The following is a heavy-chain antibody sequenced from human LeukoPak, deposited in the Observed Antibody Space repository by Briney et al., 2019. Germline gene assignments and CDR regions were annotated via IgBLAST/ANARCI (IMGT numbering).Heavy chain of an antibody. CDR3: AKDVGATRGYYFDY. CDR2: ISNSGGNT. CDR1: KFTFSNYA. J-gene: IGHJ4*02. V-gene: IGHV3-23*01. D-gene: IGHD1-26*01. Sequence: GGSLRLSCAASKFTFSNYAMSWVRQAPGKGLEWVSAISNSGGNTYYADSVKGRFTISRDNSKNTLYLQMNSLRAEDTAAYYCAKDVGATRGYYFDYWGQGTLVTVSS.